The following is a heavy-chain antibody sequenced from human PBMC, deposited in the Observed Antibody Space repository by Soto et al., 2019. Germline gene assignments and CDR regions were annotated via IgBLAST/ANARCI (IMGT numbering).Heavy chain of an antibody. CDR2: IWYDGSNK. CDR1: GFTFSSYG. Sequence: QVQLVESGGGVVQPGRSLRLSCAASGFTFSSYGMHWVRQAPGKGLEWVAVIWYDGSNKYYADSVKGRFTITRDNSKNTLYLQMNSLRAEDTAVYYCARDEGGSSSWYRSYYYYGMDVWGQGTTVTVSS. V-gene: IGHV3-33*01. D-gene: IGHD6-13*01. J-gene: IGHJ6*02. CDR3: ARDEGGSSSWYRSYYYYGMDV.